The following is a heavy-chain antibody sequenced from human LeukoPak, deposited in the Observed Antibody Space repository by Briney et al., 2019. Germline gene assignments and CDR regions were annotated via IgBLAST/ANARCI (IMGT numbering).Heavy chain of an antibody. CDR3: ARDKTRGLGYSYSKSGNYFDY. D-gene: IGHD5-18*01. J-gene: IGHJ4*02. Sequence: GGSLRLSCAASGFTFSSYEMNWVRQAPGKGLEWVSYISSSGRTIYYEDSVKGRFSISRDNAKNSLYLQMNSLRAEDTAVYSCARDKTRGLGYSYSKSGNYFDYWGQGTLVTVSS. CDR2: ISSSGRTI. CDR1: GFTFSSYE. V-gene: IGHV3-48*03.